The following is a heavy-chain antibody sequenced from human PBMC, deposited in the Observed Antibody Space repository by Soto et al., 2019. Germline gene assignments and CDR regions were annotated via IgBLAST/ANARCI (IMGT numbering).Heavy chain of an antibody. Sequence: PGGSLRLSCGASGFTFSRSWMSWVRQAPEKGPEFVGNIKEDGSVINYVDSVKGRFTISRDNAKSSLYLQMSSLRDEDTAVYYCARDPLRSAFDIWGQGTMVTVSS. CDR2: IKEDGSVI. CDR1: GFTFSRSW. V-gene: IGHV3-7*04. CDR3: ARDPLRSAFDI. J-gene: IGHJ3*02.